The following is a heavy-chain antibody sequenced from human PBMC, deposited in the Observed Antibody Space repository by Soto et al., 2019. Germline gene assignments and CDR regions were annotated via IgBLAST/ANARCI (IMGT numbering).Heavy chain of an antibody. D-gene: IGHD6-25*01. Sequence: QLQLQESGPGLVKPSETLSLTCTVSDGSISRSAFYWVWLRQPPGKGLEWIGSVHYTGSTYYNPSLKGRVTISVASSKNHLSLKVSSVTAADTAVYYCARHLYSGDSRGYYGYWGQGAMVTVSS. CDR1: DGSISRSAFY. V-gene: IGHV4-39*01. CDR2: VHYTGST. J-gene: IGHJ4*02. CDR3: ARHLYSGDSRGYYGY.